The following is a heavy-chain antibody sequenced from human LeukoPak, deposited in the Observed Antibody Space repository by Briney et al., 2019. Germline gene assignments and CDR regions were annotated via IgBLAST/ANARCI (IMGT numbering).Heavy chain of an antibody. J-gene: IGHJ6*02. D-gene: IGHD6-6*01. Sequence: GGSLRLSCAASGFTFDDYTMPWVRQAPGKGLEWVSLISWDGGSTYYADPVKGRFTISRDNSKNSLYLQMNSLRTEDTALYYCAKEAIAARPGYYYGMDVWGQGTTVTVSS. CDR1: GFTFDDYT. CDR2: ISWDGGST. CDR3: AKEAIAARPGYYYGMDV. V-gene: IGHV3-43*01.